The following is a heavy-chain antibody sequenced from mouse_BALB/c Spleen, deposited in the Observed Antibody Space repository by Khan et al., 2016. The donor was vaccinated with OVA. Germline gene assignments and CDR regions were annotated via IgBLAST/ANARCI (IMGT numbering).Heavy chain of an antibody. CDR2: INPTSGYT. Sequence: QVQLKESGAELAKPGASVKMSCKASGYTFTTYWMNWVKQRPGQGLEWIGYINPTSGYTDSNQKFKDKATLTADKSSSTAYMQLNSLTSDDSAVYYWARDRIDYWGQGTTLTVSS. CDR3: ARDRIDY. V-gene: IGHV1-7*01. CDR1: GYTFTTYW. J-gene: IGHJ2*01.